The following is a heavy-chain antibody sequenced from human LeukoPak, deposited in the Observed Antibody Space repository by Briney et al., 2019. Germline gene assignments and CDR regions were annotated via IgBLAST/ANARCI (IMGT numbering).Heavy chain of an antibody. D-gene: IGHD3-10*01. Sequence: RSLRLSCTASGFTFGDYAMSWFRQAPGKGLEWVGFIRSKAYGGTTEYAASVKGRFTISRDDSKSIAYLQMNSLKTEDTAVYYCTRVRGSGSYYKPPPYFDYWGQGTLVTVSS. CDR1: GFTFGDYA. V-gene: IGHV3-49*03. J-gene: IGHJ4*02. CDR2: IRSKAYGGTT. CDR3: TRVRGSGSYYKPPPYFDY.